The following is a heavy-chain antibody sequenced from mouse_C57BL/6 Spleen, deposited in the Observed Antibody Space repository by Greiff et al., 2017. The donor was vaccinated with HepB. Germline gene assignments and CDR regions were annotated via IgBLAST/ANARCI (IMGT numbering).Heavy chain of an antibody. Sequence: ESGPGLVKPSQSLSLTCSVTGYSITSGYYWNWIRQFPGNKLEWMGYISYDGSNNYNPSLKNRISITRDTSKNQFFLKLNSVTTEDTATYYCARDYSNYVRDYAMDYWGQGTSVTVSS. CDR1: GYSITSGYY. D-gene: IGHD2-5*01. J-gene: IGHJ4*01. CDR2: ISYDGSN. V-gene: IGHV3-6*01. CDR3: ARDYSNYVRDYAMDY.